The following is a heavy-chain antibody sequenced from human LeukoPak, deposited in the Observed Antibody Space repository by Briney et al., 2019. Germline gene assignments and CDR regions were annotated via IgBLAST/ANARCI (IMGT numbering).Heavy chain of an antibody. D-gene: IGHD2-8*01. V-gene: IGHV1-69*05. CDR2: IIPIFGTA. CDR3: AREGAVYAKWEWFDP. Sequence: ASVKVSCKASGGTFTSYAISWVRQAPGQGLEWMGGIIPIFGTANYAQKFQGRVTITTDESTSTAYMELSSLRSEDTAVYYCAREGAVYAKWEWFDPWGQGTLVTVSS. CDR1: GGTFTSYA. J-gene: IGHJ5*02.